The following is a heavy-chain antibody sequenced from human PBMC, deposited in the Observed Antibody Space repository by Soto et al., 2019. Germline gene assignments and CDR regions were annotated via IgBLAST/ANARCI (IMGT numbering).Heavy chain of an antibody. Sequence: QVQLQESGPGLVKPSQTLSLTCTVSGGSISSGGHYWSWIRQHPGKGLEGIGYIYYSGSTYYNPSLMSRVTISVDTSKNQFSLKLSSVTAADTAVYYCAGIYSGSPVRTLRYWGQGTLVTVSS. CDR3: AGIYSGSPVRTLRY. CDR2: IYYSGST. V-gene: IGHV4-31*03. CDR1: GGSISSGGHY. D-gene: IGHD1-26*01. J-gene: IGHJ4*02.